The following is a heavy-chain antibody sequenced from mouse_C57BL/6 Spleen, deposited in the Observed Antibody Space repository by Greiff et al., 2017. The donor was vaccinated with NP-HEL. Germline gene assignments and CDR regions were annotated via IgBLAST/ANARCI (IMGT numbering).Heavy chain of an antibody. Sequence: EVKLMESGGGLVKPGGSLKLSCAASGFTFSDYGMHWVRQAPEKGLGWVAYISSGSSTIYYADTVKGRFTISRDNAKNTLFLQMTSLRSEDTAMYYCARKLTGVFDYWGQGTTLTVSS. J-gene: IGHJ2*01. V-gene: IGHV5-17*01. CDR3: ARKLTGVFDY. D-gene: IGHD4-1*01. CDR2: ISSGSSTI. CDR1: GFTFSDYG.